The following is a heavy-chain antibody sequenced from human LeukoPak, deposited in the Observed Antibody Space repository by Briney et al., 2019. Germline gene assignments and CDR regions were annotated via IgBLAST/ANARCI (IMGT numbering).Heavy chain of an antibody. V-gene: IGHV3-48*03. CDR3: ARDFGRYYFDY. Sequence: GGSLRLSCAASGFTFSSYEMNWVRQAPGKGLEWVSYISSSGSTIYYADSVKGRFTISRDNAKNSLYLQMNSLRAEDTAVYYCARDFGRYYFDYWGQGTLVTVSS. D-gene: IGHD3-10*01. J-gene: IGHJ4*02. CDR1: GFTFSSYE. CDR2: ISSSGSTI.